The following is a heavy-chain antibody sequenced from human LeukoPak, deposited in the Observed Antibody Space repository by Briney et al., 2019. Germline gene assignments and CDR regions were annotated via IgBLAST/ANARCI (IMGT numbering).Heavy chain of an antibody. CDR1: GGSISSSSYY. Sequence: SETLSLTCTVSGGSISSSSYYWGWIRQPPGKGLEWIGSIYYSGSTYYNPSLKSRVTISVDTSKNQFSLKLSSVTAADTAVYYCARGRNGIVVVPAATNFDYWGQGTLVTVSS. CDR2: IYYSGST. D-gene: IGHD2-2*01. V-gene: IGHV4-39*01. CDR3: ARGRNGIVVVPAATNFDY. J-gene: IGHJ4*02.